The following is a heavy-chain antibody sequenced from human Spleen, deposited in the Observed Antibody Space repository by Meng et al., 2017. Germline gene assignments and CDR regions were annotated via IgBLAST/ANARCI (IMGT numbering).Heavy chain of an antibody. D-gene: IGHD1-26*01. V-gene: IGHV4-59*01. CDR1: GGSISSYY. Sequence: SETLSLTCTVSGGSISSYYWSWIRQPPGKGLEWIGYIYYSGSTNYNPSLKSRVTISVDTSKNQFSLKLSSVTAADTAVYYCAGSIVGATGVDYWGQGTLVTVYS. J-gene: IGHJ4*02. CDR2: IYYSGST. CDR3: AGSIVGATGVDY.